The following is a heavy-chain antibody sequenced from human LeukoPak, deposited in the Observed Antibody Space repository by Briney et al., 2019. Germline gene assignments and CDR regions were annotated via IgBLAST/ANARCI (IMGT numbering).Heavy chain of an antibody. CDR1: GYTFTSYD. D-gene: IGHD6-19*01. J-gene: IGHJ6*03. CDR2: MNANSGNT. Sequence: ASVKVSCKASGYTFTSYDINCVREATGQGLEWRGWMNANSGNTGYAQKLQGRVTMTRNTSTSTAYMELSSLRSEATGVYSCERGRGRRSGWYFSLSASADYYYYMDVWGKGTTVTVSS. CDR3: ERGRGRRSGWYFSLSASADYYYYMDV. V-gene: IGHV1-8*01.